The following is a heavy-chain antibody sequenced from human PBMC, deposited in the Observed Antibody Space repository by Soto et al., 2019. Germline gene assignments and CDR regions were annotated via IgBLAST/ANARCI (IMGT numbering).Heavy chain of an antibody. CDR2: IIPIFGTA. V-gene: IGHV1-69*13. J-gene: IGHJ4*02. Sequence: GASVKVSCKASGGTFSSYAISWVRQAPGQGLEWMGGIIPIFGTANYAQKFQGRVTITADESTSTAYMELSSLSSVTAADTAVYYCARSGHYDFWSGSAIAIDYWGQGTLVTVSS. D-gene: IGHD3-3*01. CDR3: ARSGHYDFWSGSAIAIDY. CDR1: GGTFSSYA.